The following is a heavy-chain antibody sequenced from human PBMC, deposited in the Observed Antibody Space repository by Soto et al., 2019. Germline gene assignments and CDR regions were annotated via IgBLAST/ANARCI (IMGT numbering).Heavy chain of an antibody. V-gene: IGHV3-23*01. D-gene: IGHD2-21*02. CDR3: AKVGTAYCGGDCRFDY. J-gene: IGHJ4*02. CDR1: GFTFSSYA. CDR2: ISGSGGST. Sequence: GESLKISCAASGFTFSSYAMSWVRQAPGKGLEWVSAISGSGGSTYYADSVKGRFTISRDNSKNTLYLQMNSLRAEDTAVYYCAKVGTAYCGGDCRFDYWGQGTLVTVSS.